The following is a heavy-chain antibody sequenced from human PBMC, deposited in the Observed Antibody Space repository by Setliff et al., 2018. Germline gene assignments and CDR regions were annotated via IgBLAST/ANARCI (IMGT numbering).Heavy chain of an antibody. D-gene: IGHD2-15*01. J-gene: IGHJ4*02. CDR2: INAGNGNT. Sequence: ASVKVSCKASGYTFTSYAMHWVRQAPGQRLEWMGWINAGNGNTKYSQKFQGRVTITRDTSASTAYMEVRSLGSDDTAMYYCARAVGYCSGGSCYKGDDYWGQGTLVTVSS. CDR1: GYTFTSYA. V-gene: IGHV1-3*01. CDR3: ARAVGYCSGGSCYKGDDY.